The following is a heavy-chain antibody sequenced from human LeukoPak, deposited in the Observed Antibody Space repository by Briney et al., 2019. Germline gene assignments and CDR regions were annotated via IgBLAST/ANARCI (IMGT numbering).Heavy chain of an antibody. J-gene: IGHJ4*02. V-gene: IGHV3-23*01. Sequence: GSLSLTCAAYGFTFSSYDLSWVRQAPGKGLEWVSYISSSGSSNYYAYSVKGRFTISRDNSKNTLCLQMNSLRAEDTAVYYCAKDLGGCGSECYSYGGQGTLVTVSS. CDR1: GFTFSSYD. D-gene: IGHD2-21*01. CDR3: AKDLGGCGSECYSY. CDR2: ISSSGSSN.